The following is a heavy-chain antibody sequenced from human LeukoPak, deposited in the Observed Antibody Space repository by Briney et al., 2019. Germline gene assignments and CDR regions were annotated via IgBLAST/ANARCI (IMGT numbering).Heavy chain of an antibody. CDR2: INPNSGGT. J-gene: IGHJ6*02. D-gene: IGHD4-11*01. CDR1: GYTFTGYY. V-gene: IGHV1-2*02. CDR3: ARLRLATVTTSRATNYYGMDV. Sequence: ASVKVSCKASGYTFTGYYMHWVRQAPGQGLEWMGWINPNSGGTNYAQKFQGRVTMTRDTSISTAYMELSRLRSDDTAVYYRARLRLATVTTSRATNYYGMDVWGQGTTVTVSS.